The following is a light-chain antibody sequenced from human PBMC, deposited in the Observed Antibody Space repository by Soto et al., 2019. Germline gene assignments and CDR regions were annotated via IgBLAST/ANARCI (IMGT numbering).Light chain of an antibody. J-gene: IGKJ1*01. CDR1: QTVSGN. V-gene: IGKV3-15*01. Sequence: EIVMTQSPATLSVSPGERATVSCRASQTVSGNLAWYQQRPGQAPRLLMYGASNRATGIPARFSGSGSGTEFTLTISSLQSEDFAVYYCQKYNNWPPWTFGQGTKVDIK. CDR3: QKYNNWPPWT. CDR2: GAS.